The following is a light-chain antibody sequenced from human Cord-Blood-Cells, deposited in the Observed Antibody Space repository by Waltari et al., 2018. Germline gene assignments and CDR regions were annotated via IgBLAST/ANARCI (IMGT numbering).Light chain of an antibody. J-gene: IGLJ1*01. V-gene: IGLV2-14*01. CDR2: DVS. CDR1: SSDVRGYNY. Sequence: QSALTQPASVSGSPGQSITISCTGTSSDVRGYNYVSWYQQHPGKAPKLMIYDVSKRPSGVSNLFSGSKSGNTASLTISGLQAEDEADYYCSSYTSSSSYVFGTGTKVTVL. CDR3: SSYTSSSSYV.